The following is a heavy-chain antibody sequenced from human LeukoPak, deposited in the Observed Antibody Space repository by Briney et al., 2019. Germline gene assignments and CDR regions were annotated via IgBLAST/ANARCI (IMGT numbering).Heavy chain of an antibody. Sequence: SVKVSCKASGGTFNSYAISWVRQAPGQGLEWMGGIIPIFGTANYAQRFQGKVTITTDESISTAYMELSGLRSEDTAVYYCVRSGPAASNYYYYMDVWGKGTTVTVSS. CDR1: GGTFNSYA. CDR2: IIPIFGTA. CDR3: VRSGPAASNYYYYMDV. J-gene: IGHJ6*03. D-gene: IGHD6-13*01. V-gene: IGHV1-69*05.